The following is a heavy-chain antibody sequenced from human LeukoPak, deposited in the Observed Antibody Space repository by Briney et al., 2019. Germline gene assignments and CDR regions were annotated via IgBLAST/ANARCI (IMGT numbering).Heavy chain of an antibody. CDR2: ICGRGGST. D-gene: IGHD2-2*02. V-gene: IGHV3-23*01. J-gene: IGHJ4*02. Sequence: GGSLRLSCAASGFTFRIYAMSWVRQAPGKGLEWVSTICGRGGSTYYADSVKGRFTISRDNSKNTLYLQMNSQRAGDTAVYYCAKDFAIIRGSELDYWGQGTLVTVSS. CDR1: GFTFRIYA. CDR3: AKDFAIIRGSELDY.